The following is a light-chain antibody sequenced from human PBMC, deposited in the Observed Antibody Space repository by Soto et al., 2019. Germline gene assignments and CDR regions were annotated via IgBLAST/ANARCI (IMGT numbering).Light chain of an antibody. V-gene: IGLV2-14*03. CDR2: DLN. CDR3: SSYTSSRIRV. J-gene: IGLJ3*02. Sequence: QSALTQPASVSGSPGQSITISCTGTNSDIGAYNYVSWYQHHPGKAPKLIIYDLNNRPSGLSNRFSGSKSGNMASLTISGLQAEDEADYYCSSYTSSRIRVFGGGTKLTVL. CDR1: NSDIGAYNY.